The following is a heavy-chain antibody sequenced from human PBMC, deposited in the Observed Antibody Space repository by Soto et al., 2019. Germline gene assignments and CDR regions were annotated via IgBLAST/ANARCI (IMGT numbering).Heavy chain of an antibody. CDR1: GYSFSNYL. J-gene: IGHJ5*02. V-gene: IGHV5-51*01. D-gene: IGHD5-12*01. Sequence: GESLKISCQGSGYSFSNYLICWLLQMPGKGLEWMGFIYPADSDTRYSPSFQGQVTISADKSISTAYLQWSSLKASDTAMYHCARRSGYSDFHPWGQGTLVTVSS. CDR2: IYPADSDT. CDR3: ARRSGYSDFHP.